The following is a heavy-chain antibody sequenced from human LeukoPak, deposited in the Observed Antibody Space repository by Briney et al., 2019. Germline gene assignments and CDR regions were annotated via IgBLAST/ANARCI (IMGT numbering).Heavy chain of an antibody. D-gene: IGHD6-19*01. J-gene: IGHJ1*01. CDR1: GDSIRSDY. CDR3: ARGAVAGLFQD. Sequence: SETLSLTCTVSGDSIRSDYWSWIRLPAGKGLGWIAYIYYSGTTNYNPSLKSRVTILVDTSKSQFSLKLRSVTAADTAVYYCARGAVAGLFQDWGQGTLVTVSS. V-gene: IGHV4-59*01. CDR2: IYYSGTT.